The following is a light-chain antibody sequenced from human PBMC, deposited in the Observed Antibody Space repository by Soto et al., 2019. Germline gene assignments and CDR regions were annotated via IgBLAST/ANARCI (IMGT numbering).Light chain of an antibody. Sequence: EIVLTQSPATLSLSPGERAILSCRASQSIRNYLVWFQQKPGQAPRLLIYDASKRATGIPARFSGSGSGTDFALPISSLETDEFAVYYCQQRSYWRTVTFGQGTKVEI. CDR2: DAS. J-gene: IGKJ2*01. V-gene: IGKV3-11*01. CDR3: QQRSYWRTVT. CDR1: QSIRNY.